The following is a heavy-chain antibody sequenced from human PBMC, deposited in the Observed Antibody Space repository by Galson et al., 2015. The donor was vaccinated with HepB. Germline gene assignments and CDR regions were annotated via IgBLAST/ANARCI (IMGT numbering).Heavy chain of an antibody. J-gene: IGHJ3*02. CDR3: ASPSGLVPAAGDAFDI. CDR2: INTNTGNP. CDR1: GYTFTSYA. Sequence: SVKVSCKASGYTFTSYAMNWVRQAPGQGLEWMGWINTNTGNPTYAQGFTGRFVFSLDTSVSTAYLQISSLKAEDTAVYYCASPSGLVPAAGDAFDIWGQGTMVTVSS. D-gene: IGHD2-2*01. V-gene: IGHV7-4-1*02.